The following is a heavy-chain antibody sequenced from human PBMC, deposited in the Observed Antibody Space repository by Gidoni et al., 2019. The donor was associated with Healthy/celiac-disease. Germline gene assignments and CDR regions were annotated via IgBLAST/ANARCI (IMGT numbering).Heavy chain of an antibody. V-gene: IGHV4-31*03. D-gene: IGHD3-22*01. J-gene: IGHJ4*02. Sequence: QGQLQESGPGLGKASQTLSLTCTVSGGCNGRGGYYWSWLRQHPGKGLEWIGYIYYSGSTYYTPSLKSRVTISVDTSKNQFSLKLSSVTAADAAVYYCARVPYYDSSGKFDYWGQGTLVTVSS. CDR1: GGCNGRGGYY. CDR3: ARVPYYDSSGKFDY. CDR2: IYYSGST.